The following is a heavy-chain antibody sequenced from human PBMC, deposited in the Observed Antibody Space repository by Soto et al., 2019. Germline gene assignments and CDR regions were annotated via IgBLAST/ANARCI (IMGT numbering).Heavy chain of an antibody. V-gene: IGHV3-74*01. CDR2: INSDGSSI. CDR1: GFTFSSYW. D-gene: IGHD3-3*02. CDR3: ARAVSRAFDY. J-gene: IGHJ4*02. Sequence: EVQLVESGGGLVQPGGSLRLSCAAAGFTFSSYWMHWVRQAPGKGLVWVSRINSDGSSISYADSVKGRFTISRDNAKTTLYLQMNSLRAEDTAVYYCARAVSRAFDYWGQGTLVTVSS.